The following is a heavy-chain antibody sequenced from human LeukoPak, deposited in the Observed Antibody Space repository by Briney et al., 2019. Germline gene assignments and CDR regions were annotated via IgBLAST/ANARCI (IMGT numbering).Heavy chain of an antibody. V-gene: IGHV4-59*08. CDR1: GGSISSYY. D-gene: IGHD3-22*01. Sequence: SETLSLTCTVSGGSISSYYWSWIRQPPGKGLEWIGYIYYSGSTNYNPSLKSRVTISVDTSKNQFSLKLSSVTAADTAVYYCARSRYYYDSSGHYGNYGMDVWGQGTTVTVSS. CDR3: ARSRYYYDSSGHYGNYGMDV. J-gene: IGHJ6*02. CDR2: IYYSGST.